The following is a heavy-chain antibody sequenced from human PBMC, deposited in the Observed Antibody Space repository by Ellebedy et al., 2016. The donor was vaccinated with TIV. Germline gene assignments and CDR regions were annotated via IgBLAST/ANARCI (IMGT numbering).Heavy chain of an antibody. CDR3: ARAAAKDY. CDR1: GFTFDDYA. V-gene: IGHV3-9*01. J-gene: IGHJ4*02. Sequence: SLKISXAASGFTFDDYAMHWVRQAPGKGLEWVSGISWNSGSIGYADSVKGRFTISRDNAKNSLYLQMNSLRDEDTAVYYCARAAAKDYWGQGSLVTVSS. D-gene: IGHD4/OR15-4a*01. CDR2: ISWNSGSI.